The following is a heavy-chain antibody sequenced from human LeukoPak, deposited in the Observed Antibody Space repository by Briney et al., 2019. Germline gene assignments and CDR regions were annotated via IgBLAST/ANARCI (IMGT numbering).Heavy chain of an antibody. Sequence: GGSLRLTCGASGFTVSNNHMSWVRQAPGKGLEWVSITYSDGTTYYADSVKGRFTISRHNSKNTLYLQMNSLRAEDTAVYYCTRWSRATGHFDYWGQGTLVTVSS. CDR3: TRWSRATGHFDY. D-gene: IGHD5-12*01. CDR2: TYSDGTT. CDR1: GFTVSNNH. V-gene: IGHV3-53*04. J-gene: IGHJ4*02.